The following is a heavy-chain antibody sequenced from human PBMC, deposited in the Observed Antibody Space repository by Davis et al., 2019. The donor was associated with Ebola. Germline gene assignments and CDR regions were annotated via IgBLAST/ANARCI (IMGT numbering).Heavy chain of an antibody. CDR3: TRDGGGYWNWFDP. CDR1: GFTFGDYA. CDR2: IRSKAYGGTT. D-gene: IGHD2-8*02. V-gene: IGHV3-49*03. Sequence: GESLKISCTASGFTFGDYAMSWFRQAPGKGLEWVGFIRSKAYGGTTEYAASVKGRFTISRDDSKSIAYPQMNSLKTEDTAVYYCTRDGGGYWNWFDPWGQGTLVTVSS. J-gene: IGHJ5*02.